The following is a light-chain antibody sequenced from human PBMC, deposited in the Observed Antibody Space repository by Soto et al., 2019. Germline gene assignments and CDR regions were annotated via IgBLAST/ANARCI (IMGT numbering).Light chain of an antibody. CDR2: GNN. J-gene: IGLJ3*02. V-gene: IGLV1-40*01. Sequence: QSVLTQPPSVSGAPGQRVTISCTGSSSKIGAGYDVHWYQQLPGTAPKLLMYGNNNRPSGVPDRFSGSRSGTSASLAITGLQAEDEADYYCQSYDSSLSVWVFGGGTKLTVL. CDR3: QSYDSSLSVWV. CDR1: SSKIGAGYD.